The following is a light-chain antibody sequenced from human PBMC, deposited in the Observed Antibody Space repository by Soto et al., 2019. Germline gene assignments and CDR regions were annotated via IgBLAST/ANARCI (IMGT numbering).Light chain of an antibody. CDR1: SSNIGAGYD. Sequence: QSVLTQPPSVSGAPGQRVTISCTGRSSNIGAGYDVHWYQQLPRTAPKLLVYGNSNRPSGVPDRFSGSKSGTSASLASTGLQAEDEADYYCQSYDSSLSGYVFGTGTKLTVL. CDR3: QSYDSSLSGYV. V-gene: IGLV1-40*01. CDR2: GNS. J-gene: IGLJ1*01.